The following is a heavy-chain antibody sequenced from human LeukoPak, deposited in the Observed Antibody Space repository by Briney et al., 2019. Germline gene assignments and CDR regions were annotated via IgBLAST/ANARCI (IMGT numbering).Heavy chain of an antibody. V-gene: IGHV1-69*06. D-gene: IGHD3-22*01. CDR3: ARVSRHYYDSSGYYYVNWFDP. J-gene: IGHJ5*02. CDR2: IIPIFGTA. Sequence: GASVKVSCKASGGTFSSYAISWVRQAPGQGLEWMGGIIPIFGTANYAQKFQGRVTITADKSTSTAYMELSSLRSEDTAVYYCARVSRHYYDSSGYYYVNWFDPWGQGTLVTVSS. CDR1: GGTFSSYA.